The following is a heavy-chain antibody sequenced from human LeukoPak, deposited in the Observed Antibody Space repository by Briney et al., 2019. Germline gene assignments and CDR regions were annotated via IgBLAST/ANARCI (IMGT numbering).Heavy chain of an antibody. D-gene: IGHD3-3*01. CDR2: IIPIFGTA. V-gene: IGHV1-69*05. Sequence: SVKVSCKASGGTFSSYAISWVRQAPGQGLEWMGGIIPIFGTANYAQKFQGRVTITTDESTSTAYMELSSLRSEGTAVYYCARAHRYYDFWSGYPDYWGQGTLVTVSS. CDR3: ARAHRYYDFWSGYPDY. J-gene: IGHJ4*02. CDR1: GGTFSSYA.